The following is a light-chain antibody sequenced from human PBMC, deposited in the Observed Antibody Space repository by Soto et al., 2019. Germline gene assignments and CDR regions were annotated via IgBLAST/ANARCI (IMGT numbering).Light chain of an antibody. J-gene: IGLJ2*01. Sequence: SYELTQPPSVSVSPGQTASITCSGDKLGDKYACWYQQKPGQSPVQVIYQDNKRPSGIPERFSGSNSGNTATLTISGTQAMDEADYYCQAWDSSTVVFGGGTKVTVL. CDR2: QDN. CDR1: KLGDKY. CDR3: QAWDSSTVV. V-gene: IGLV3-1*01.